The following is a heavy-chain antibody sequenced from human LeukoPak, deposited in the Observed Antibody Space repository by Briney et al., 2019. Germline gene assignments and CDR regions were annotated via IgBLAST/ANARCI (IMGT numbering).Heavy chain of an antibody. CDR1: GGSFSGYY. D-gene: IGHD5-18*01. CDR2: INHSGST. CDR3: ARGGQLTPDY. Sequence: SETLSLTCAIYGGSFSGYYWSWIRQPPGKGLEWIGEINHSGSTNYNPSLKSRVTISVDKSKNQVSLKLSSVTAADTAVYYCARGGQLTPDYWGQGTLVTVSS. J-gene: IGHJ4*02. V-gene: IGHV4-34*01.